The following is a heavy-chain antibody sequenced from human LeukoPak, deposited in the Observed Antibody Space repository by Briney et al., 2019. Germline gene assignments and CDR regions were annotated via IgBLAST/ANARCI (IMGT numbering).Heavy chain of an antibody. J-gene: IGHJ4*02. Sequence: KPGESLKISCKGAGYSFTNYWIRWVRQMPGKGLEWMGIIYPGDSDTRYSPSFQGLVTISADKSTSTTYLQWSSLKASDTAMYYFARRGYSFGYDYWGQGTLVTVSS. D-gene: IGHD5-18*01. V-gene: IGHV5-51*01. CDR2: IYPGDSDT. CDR3: ARRGYSFGYDY. CDR1: GYSFTNYW.